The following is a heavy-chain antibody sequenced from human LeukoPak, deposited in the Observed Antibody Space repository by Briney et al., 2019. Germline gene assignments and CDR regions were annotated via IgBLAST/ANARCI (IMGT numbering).Heavy chain of an antibody. D-gene: IGHD3-10*01. Sequence: GASVKVSCKASGYTFTGYYMHWVRQAPGQGLEWMGWINPNSGGTNYAQKFQGRVTMTRDTSISTAYMELSSLRSEDTAVYYCATHYYGSGSEPRFDYWGQGTLVTVSS. V-gene: IGHV1-2*02. J-gene: IGHJ4*02. CDR1: GYTFTGYY. CDR3: ATHYYGSGSEPRFDY. CDR2: INPNSGGT.